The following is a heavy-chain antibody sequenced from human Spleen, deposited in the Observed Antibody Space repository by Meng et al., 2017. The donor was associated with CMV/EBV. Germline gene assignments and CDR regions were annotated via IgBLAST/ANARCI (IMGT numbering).Heavy chain of an antibody. V-gene: IGHV3-30*02. CDR2: IRYDGSNK. J-gene: IGHJ4*02. D-gene: IGHD6-13*01. CDR1: GFTFSSYG. CDR3: ARDSASSSWLQRPDY. Sequence: GESLKISCAASGFTFSSYGMHWVRQAPGKGLEWVAFIRYDGSNKYYADSVKGRFTISRDNSKNTLYLQMNSLRAGDTAVYYCARDSASSSWLQRPDYWGQGTLVTVSS.